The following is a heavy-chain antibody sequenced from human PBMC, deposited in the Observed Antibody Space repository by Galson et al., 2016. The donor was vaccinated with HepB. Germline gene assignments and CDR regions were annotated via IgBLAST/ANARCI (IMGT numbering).Heavy chain of an antibody. Sequence: SLRLSCAASGFPLNQYAMHWVRQAPGKGLEWVSGISRNSNSIDYADSVKGRFTVSRDNAKNSLYLQMYSLRPEDTALYYCVKDRSGRYYYDGMDVWGKGTTVTVSS. J-gene: IGHJ6*04. CDR2: ISRNSNSI. D-gene: IGHD3-3*01. CDR1: GFPLNQYA. CDR3: VKDRSGRYYYDGMDV. V-gene: IGHV3-9*01.